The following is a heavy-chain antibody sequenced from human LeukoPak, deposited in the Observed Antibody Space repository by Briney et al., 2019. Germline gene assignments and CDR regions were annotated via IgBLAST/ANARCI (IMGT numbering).Heavy chain of an antibody. Sequence: GGSLRLSCTASGFSFSDYWMSWVRQAPGKGLEWVSAISGSGGSTYYADSVKGRFTISRDNSKNTLYLQMNSLRAEDTAVYYCAKMDGSGSYFDYWGQGTLVTVSS. CDR1: GFSFSDYW. D-gene: IGHD3-10*01. CDR2: ISGSGGST. J-gene: IGHJ4*02. V-gene: IGHV3-23*01. CDR3: AKMDGSGSYFDY.